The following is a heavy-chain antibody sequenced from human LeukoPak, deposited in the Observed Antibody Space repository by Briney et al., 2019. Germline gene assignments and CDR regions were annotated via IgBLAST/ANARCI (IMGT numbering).Heavy chain of an antibody. CDR1: GGSISSGGYS. D-gene: IGHD3-3*01. V-gene: IGHV4-30-2*01. CDR3: ARTSPYYDFWSGYYHGWFDP. Sequence: SETLSLTCAVSGGSISSGGYSWSWLRQPPGKGLEWIGYIYHSGSTYYNPSLKSRVTISVDRPKNQFSLKLSSVTAADTAVYYCARTSPYYDFWSGYYHGWFDPWGQGTLVTVSS. J-gene: IGHJ5*02. CDR2: IYHSGST.